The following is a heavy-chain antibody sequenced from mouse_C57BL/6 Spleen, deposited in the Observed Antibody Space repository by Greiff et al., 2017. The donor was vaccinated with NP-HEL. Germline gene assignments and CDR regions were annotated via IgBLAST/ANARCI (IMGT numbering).Heavy chain of an antibody. V-gene: IGHV1-50*01. CDR2: IDPSDSYT. Sequence: QVQLQQSGAELVKPGASVKLSCKASGYTFTSYWMQWVKQRPGQGLEWIGEIDPSDSYTNYNQKFKGKATLTVDTSSSTAYMQLSSLTSEDSAVYYCARGGTAQATRAWFAYWGQGTLVTVSA. J-gene: IGHJ3*01. CDR3: ARGGTAQATRAWFAY. D-gene: IGHD3-2*02. CDR1: GYTFTSYW.